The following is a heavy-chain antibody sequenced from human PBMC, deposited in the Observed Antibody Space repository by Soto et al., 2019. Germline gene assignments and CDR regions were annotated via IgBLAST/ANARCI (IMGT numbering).Heavy chain of an antibody. J-gene: IGHJ4*02. D-gene: IGHD5-18*01. CDR2: IYSGGST. V-gene: IGHV3-66*04. CDR3: ARHGYNYGGGYFDY. CDR1: GVTVSSNY. Sequence: EVQLVESGGGLVQPGGSLRLSCAASGVTVSSNYMSWVRQAPGKGLEWVSVIYSGGSTYYADSVKGRFNISRDNSKNTLYFQMNSLGPEDTAVYYCARHGYNYGGGYFDYWGQGTLVTVSS.